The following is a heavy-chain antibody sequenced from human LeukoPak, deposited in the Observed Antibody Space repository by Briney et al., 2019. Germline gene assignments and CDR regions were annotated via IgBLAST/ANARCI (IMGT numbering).Heavy chain of an antibody. V-gene: IGHV3-48*03. CDR1: GFTFSIYE. J-gene: IGHJ4*02. D-gene: IGHD1-26*01. CDR3: AGDYMAGATFQIQGPVDY. CDR2: ISSSGSTI. Sequence: GGSLRLSCAASGFTFSIYEMNWVRQAPGKGLEWVSYISSSGSTIYYADSLKGRFTISRDNAKSSLYLQMNSLRAEDTAVYYCAGDYMAGATFQIQGPVDYWGQGTLVTVSS.